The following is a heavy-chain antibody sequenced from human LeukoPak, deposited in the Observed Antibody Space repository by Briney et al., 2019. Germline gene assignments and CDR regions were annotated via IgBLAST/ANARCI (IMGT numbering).Heavy chain of an antibody. CDR3: ARDRSVWFGELFSYYYYYMDV. V-gene: IGHV1-18*01. D-gene: IGHD3-10*01. Sequence: ASVKVSCKASGYTFTSYGISWVRQAPGQGLEWMGWISAYNGNTNYAQKLQGRVTMTTDTSTSTAYMELRSLRSDDTAVYYCARDRSVWFGELFSYYYYYMDVWGKGTTVTVSS. CDR2: ISAYNGNT. CDR1: GYTFTSYG. J-gene: IGHJ6*03.